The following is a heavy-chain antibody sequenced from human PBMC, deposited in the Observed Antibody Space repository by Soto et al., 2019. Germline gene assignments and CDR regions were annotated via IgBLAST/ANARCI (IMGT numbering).Heavy chain of an antibody. J-gene: IGHJ4*02. CDR1: GFTFSSNS. Sequence: GGSLRLSCAASGFTFSSNSVNWVRQAPGKGLEWVSYISSGSRTIFYADSVQGRFTVSRDNAKNAQYLQMNSLRDEDTAVYYCTREDILGARSFDYWGRGTLVTVSS. V-gene: IGHV3-48*02. CDR2: ISSGSRTI. D-gene: IGHD1-26*01. CDR3: TREDILGARSFDY.